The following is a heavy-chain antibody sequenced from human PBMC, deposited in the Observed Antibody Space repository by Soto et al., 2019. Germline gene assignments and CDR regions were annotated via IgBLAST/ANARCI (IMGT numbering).Heavy chain of an antibody. CDR2: IDPSDSYT. CDR3: ARLNREFRVY. CDR1: GYSFTSYW. V-gene: IGHV5-10-1*01. Sequence: PMEYLKISCKGSGYSFTSYWISWVRQMPGKCLEWMGRIDPSDSYTNYSPSFQGHVTISADKSISTAYLQWSSLKASDTAMYYCARLNREFRVYWGQGTLVTVSS. D-gene: IGHD3-10*01. J-gene: IGHJ4*02.